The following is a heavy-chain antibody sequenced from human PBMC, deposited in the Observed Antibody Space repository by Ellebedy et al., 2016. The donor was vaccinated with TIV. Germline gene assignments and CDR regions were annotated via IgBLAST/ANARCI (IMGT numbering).Heavy chain of an antibody. D-gene: IGHD3-16*01. V-gene: IGHV3-23*01. CDR3: VRERFPMPT. CDR2: ISGSGDRT. Sequence: ESLKISCAASGFTFSIYAMSWVRQAPGKGLEWVSLISGSGDRTYYADSVRGRFTISRDIFKNTIYLQMHGLRIEDTALYYCVRERFPMPTWGQGTLVTVSS. CDR1: GFTFSIYA. J-gene: IGHJ4*02.